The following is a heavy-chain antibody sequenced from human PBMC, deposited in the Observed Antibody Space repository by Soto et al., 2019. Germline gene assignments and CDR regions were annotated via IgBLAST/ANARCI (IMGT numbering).Heavy chain of an antibody. CDR3: ARDNVGAQFASSYNVL. D-gene: IGHD6-6*01. J-gene: IGHJ4*02. V-gene: IGHV3-48*01. Sequence: GGSLRLSCAAAGFTVDSYSINWVRQAPGKGLEWVSYISSSSGSIFYADSVRGRFTISRDNAKNSVFLHLNSLGVEDTAVYYCARDNVGAQFASSYNVLWGQGTLVTVSS. CDR2: ISSSSGSI. CDR1: GFTVDSYS.